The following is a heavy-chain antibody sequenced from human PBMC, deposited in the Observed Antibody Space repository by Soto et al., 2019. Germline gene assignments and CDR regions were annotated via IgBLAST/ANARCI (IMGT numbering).Heavy chain of an antibody. CDR2: IYYSGST. Sequence: PSESLSLTCTVSGGSISSGDYYWSWIRQPPGKGLEWIGYIYYSGSTYYNPSLKSRVTISVDTSKNQFSLKLSSVTAADTAVYYCASRHSSPYFDYWGQGTLVTVSS. J-gene: IGHJ4*02. D-gene: IGHD6-13*01. CDR1: GGSISSGDYY. V-gene: IGHV4-30-4*01. CDR3: ASRHSSPYFDY.